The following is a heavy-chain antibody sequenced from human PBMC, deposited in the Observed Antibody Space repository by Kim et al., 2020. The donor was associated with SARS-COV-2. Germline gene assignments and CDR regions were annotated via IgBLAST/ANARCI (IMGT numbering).Heavy chain of an antibody. V-gene: IGHV3-30*03. CDR3: ATPTLYCSSTSCPDY. Sequence: DSVKGRFTISRDNSKNTLYLQMNSLRAEDTAVYYCATPTLYCSSTSCPDYWGQGTLVTVSS. D-gene: IGHD2-2*01. J-gene: IGHJ4*02.